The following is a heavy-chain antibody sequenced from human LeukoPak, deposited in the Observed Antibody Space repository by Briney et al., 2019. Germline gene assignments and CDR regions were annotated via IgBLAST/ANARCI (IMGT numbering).Heavy chain of an antibody. CDR2: ISYDGSNK. D-gene: IGHD2-2*01. V-gene: IGHV3-30-3*01. CDR1: GFTFSSYA. Sequence: GGSLRLSCAASGFTFSSYAMHWVRQAPGKGLEWVAVISYDGSNKYYADSVKGRFTISRDNAKNTLYLQMNSLRAEDTAVYYCARDLVWADIVVVPAARNYYYYYYMDVWGKGTTVTVSS. J-gene: IGHJ6*03. CDR3: ARDLVWADIVVVPAARNYYYYYYMDV.